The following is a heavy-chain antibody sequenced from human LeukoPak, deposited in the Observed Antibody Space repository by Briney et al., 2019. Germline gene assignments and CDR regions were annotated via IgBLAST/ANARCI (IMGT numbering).Heavy chain of an antibody. CDR2: ISSSSDHI. J-gene: IGHJ4*02. CDR1: GFTFSSHA. V-gene: IGHV3-23*01. D-gene: IGHD5-18*01. CDR3: ANFVDTSMGGNDY. Sequence: PGGSLRLSCAASGFTFSSHAMSWVRQAPGKGLEWVSAISSSSDHIYYADSVQGRFTISRDNSKNTLYLQMNSLRAEDTALYYCANFVDTSMGGNDYWGQGNLVTVSS.